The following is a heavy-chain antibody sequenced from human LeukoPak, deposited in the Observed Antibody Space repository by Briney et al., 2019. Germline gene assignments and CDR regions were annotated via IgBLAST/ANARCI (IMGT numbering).Heavy chain of an antibody. CDR2: IIPIYDPV. Sequence: ASVKVSCKASGGTFGSYAFSWMRQAPGQGLEWMGRIIPIYDPVDYAQRFQGRVTITTDESTNTAYMELSSLRYEDTAVYYCAREPLGCGGDCHFDYWGQGTLVTVSS. CDR3: AREPLGCGGDCHFDY. D-gene: IGHD2-21*02. J-gene: IGHJ4*02. V-gene: IGHV1-69*05. CDR1: GGTFGSYA.